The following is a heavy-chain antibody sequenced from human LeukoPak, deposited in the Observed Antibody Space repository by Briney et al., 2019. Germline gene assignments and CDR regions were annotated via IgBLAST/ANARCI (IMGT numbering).Heavy chain of an antibody. CDR3: SKLYQCLFDY. CDR2: IRGDGVNK. V-gene: IGHV3-30*02. D-gene: IGHD2-8*01. Sequence: GGSLRLSCEASGFTFSDYLMHWVRQAPGKGLEWVAFIRGDGVNKYYADSVRGRFTISRDNCRKTLYLQMNSLRGEDTAVCVCSKLYQCLFDYWGQGTLVTVSS. CDR1: GFTFSDYL. J-gene: IGHJ4*02.